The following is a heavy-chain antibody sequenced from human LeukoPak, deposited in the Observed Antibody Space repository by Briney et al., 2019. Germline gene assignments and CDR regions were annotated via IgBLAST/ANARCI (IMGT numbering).Heavy chain of an antibody. Sequence: GSLRLSCAASGFTFDDYGMSWVRQAPGKGLEWIGSIYHSGSTYYNPSLKSRVTISVDTSKNQFSLKLSSVTAADTAVYYCARVIFSRDGYTPEYYFDYWGQGTLVTVSS. CDR2: IYHSGST. V-gene: IGHV4-38-2*01. D-gene: IGHD5-24*01. J-gene: IGHJ4*02. CDR1: GFTFDDYG. CDR3: ARVIFSRDGYTPEYYFDY.